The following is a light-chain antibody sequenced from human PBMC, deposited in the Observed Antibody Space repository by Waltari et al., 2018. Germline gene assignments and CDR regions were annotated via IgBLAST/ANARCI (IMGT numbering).Light chain of an antibody. Sequence: EIVFTQSPGTRSLSPGERATLSCRASQVVGKYLAWYQQSPVQAPRLPLYHTSIRATGIPDRFSGSGYGTDFSLTISRLEPEDFAVYYCQKYDFLPATFGQGTTVEIK. CDR1: QVVGKY. J-gene: IGKJ1*01. CDR2: HTS. CDR3: QKYDFLPAT. V-gene: IGKV3-20*01.